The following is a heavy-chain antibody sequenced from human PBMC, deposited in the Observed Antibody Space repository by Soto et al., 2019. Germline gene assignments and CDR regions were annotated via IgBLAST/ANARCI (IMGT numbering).Heavy chain of an antibody. J-gene: IGHJ6*02. CDR3: ARPTPLGFCSGGSCYSFYYGMDV. Sequence: GESLKISCAASGFTFSSYAMHWVRKAPGKGLEWVAVISYDGSNKYYADSVKGRFTISRDNSKNTLYLQMNSLRAEDTAVYYCARPTPLGFCSGGSCYSFYYGMDVWGQGTTVTVSS. D-gene: IGHD2-15*01. V-gene: IGHV3-30*04. CDR2: ISYDGSNK. CDR1: GFTFSSYA.